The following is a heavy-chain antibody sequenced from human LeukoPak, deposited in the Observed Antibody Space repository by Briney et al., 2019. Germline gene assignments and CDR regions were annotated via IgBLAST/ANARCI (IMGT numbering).Heavy chain of an antibody. D-gene: IGHD1-26*01. CDR2: ISSSSSTI. V-gene: IGHV3-48*01. CDR3: ARDARQGSYFQYYFDY. Sequence: GGSLRLSCAASGFTFSSYSMNWVRQAPGKGLEWVSYISSSSSTIYYADSVKGRFTISRDNAKNSLYLQMNSLRAEDTAVYYCARDARQGSYFQYYFDYWGQGTLVTVAS. CDR1: GFTFSSYS. J-gene: IGHJ4*02.